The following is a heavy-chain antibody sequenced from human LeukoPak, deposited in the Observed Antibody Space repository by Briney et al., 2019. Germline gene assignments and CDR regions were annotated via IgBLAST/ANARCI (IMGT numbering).Heavy chain of an antibody. D-gene: IGHD3-9*01. J-gene: IGHJ5*02. V-gene: IGHV4-39*07. Sequence: PSETLSLTCTVSGGSISSGYYYWGWIRQPPGEGLEWIGSIHYSGNTYYNPSLKSRVTISVDTSKNQFSLKVRSVTAADTAVYYCARVPGVYHDTLTGYGSGWFDPWGQGTLVTVSS. CDR3: ARVPGVYHDTLTGYGSGWFDP. CDR1: GGSISSGYYY. CDR2: IHYSGNT.